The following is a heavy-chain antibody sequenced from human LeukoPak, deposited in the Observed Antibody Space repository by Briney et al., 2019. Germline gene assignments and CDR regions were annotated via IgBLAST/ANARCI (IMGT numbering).Heavy chain of an antibody. CDR3: AREGGFGYDDAFDT. Sequence: GRSLRLSCTASGFTVSTYEMNSVRQAPGKGLEWISYISGSGSSIFYADSLQGRFTVSRDNAKNSVYLQMNSLRAEDTAVYYCAREGGFGYDDAFDTWGHGTTVTVSS. V-gene: IGHV3-48*03. J-gene: IGHJ3*02. D-gene: IGHD3-16*02. CDR2: ISGSGSSI. CDR1: GFTVSTYE.